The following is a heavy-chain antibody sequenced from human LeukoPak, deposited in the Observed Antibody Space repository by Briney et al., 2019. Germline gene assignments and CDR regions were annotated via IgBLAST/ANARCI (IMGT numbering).Heavy chain of an antibody. CDR2: ISYDGSNK. V-gene: IGHV3-30*18. CDR1: VFTFSSYG. CDR3: AKFRSPLDY. Sequence: PGGSLRLSCAASVFTFSSYGAHWVRQAPGKGLEWVAVISYDGSNKYYADSVKGRFTISRDNSKNTLYLQMNSLRAEDTAVYYCAKFRSPLDYWGQGTLVTVSS. J-gene: IGHJ4*02.